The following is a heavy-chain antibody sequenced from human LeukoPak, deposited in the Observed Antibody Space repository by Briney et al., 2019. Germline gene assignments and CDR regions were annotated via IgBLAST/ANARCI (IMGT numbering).Heavy chain of an antibody. CDR3: ARAQWLRPNDAFVI. V-gene: IGHV4-59*01. CDR2: IYYSGST. Sequence: SETPSLTCTVSGGSISSYYWSWIRQPPGKGLEWIGYIYYSGSTNYNPSLKSRVTISVDTSKNQFSLKLSSVTAADTAVYYCARAQWLRPNDAFVIWGQGTMVTVSS. CDR1: GGSISSYY. D-gene: IGHD5-12*01. J-gene: IGHJ3*02.